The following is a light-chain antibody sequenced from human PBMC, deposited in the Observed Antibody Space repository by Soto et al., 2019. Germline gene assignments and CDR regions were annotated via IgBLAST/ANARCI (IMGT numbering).Light chain of an antibody. J-gene: IGKJ2*01. CDR2: GAS. V-gene: IGKV3-20*01. Sequence: EIVLTQSPGTLSLSPGESATLSCRASQSVSSSYLAWYQQKPGQASRLLIYGASSRATGIPDRFSGSGSGTDFTLTISRLEPADFAVYYCQQYGTSQYTFGQGTKLEIK. CDR1: QSVSSSY. CDR3: QQYGTSQYT.